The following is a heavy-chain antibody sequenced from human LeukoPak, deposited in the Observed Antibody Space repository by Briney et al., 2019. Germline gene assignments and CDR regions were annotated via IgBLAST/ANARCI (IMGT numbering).Heavy chain of an antibody. CDR2: ISNTGQTI. V-gene: IGHV3-11*01. Sequence: GGSLRLSCAASGFTFSIYSMSWIRQVPGKGLEWIAYISNTGQTIYYADSVKGRITISRDNSNNSLYLQLNSLRAEDTAVYYCARTRGYIASWGQGTRVTISS. D-gene: IGHD5-12*01. J-gene: IGHJ4*02. CDR3: ARTRGYIAS. CDR1: GFTFSIYS.